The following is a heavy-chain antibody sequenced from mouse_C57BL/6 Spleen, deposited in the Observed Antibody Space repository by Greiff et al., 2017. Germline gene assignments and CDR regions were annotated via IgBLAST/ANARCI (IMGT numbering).Heavy chain of an antibody. CDR2: IYPGDGDT. CDR3: ARWWDGGYLDY. V-gene: IGHV1-80*01. Sequence: QVQLQQSGAELVKPGASVKISCKASGYAFSSYWMNWVKQRPGKGLEWIGQIYPGDGDTNYNGKFKGKATLTADKSSSTAYMQLSSLTSEDSAVYFGARWWDGGYLDYWGQGTTLTVSS. D-gene: IGHD1-1*02. CDR1: GYAFSSYW. J-gene: IGHJ2*01.